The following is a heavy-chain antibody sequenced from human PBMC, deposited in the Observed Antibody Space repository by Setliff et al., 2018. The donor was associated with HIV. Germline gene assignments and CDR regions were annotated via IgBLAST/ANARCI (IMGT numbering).Heavy chain of an antibody. J-gene: IGHJ4*02. Sequence: PSETLSLTCTVSGYSMSGGYNWGWIRQSPEKGLEWIGNIYHVGTTYYNPSLKSRVTLSVDPSKSQFSLKLTSVTAADTALYYCVTTDYFYVRNNFEYWGQGARVTVSS. CDR3: VTTDYFYVRNNFEY. V-gene: IGHV4-38-2*02. CDR1: GYSMSGGYN. D-gene: IGHD3-10*02. CDR2: IYHVGTT.